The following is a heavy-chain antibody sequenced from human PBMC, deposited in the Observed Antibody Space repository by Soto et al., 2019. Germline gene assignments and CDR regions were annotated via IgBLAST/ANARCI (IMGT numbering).Heavy chain of an antibody. D-gene: IGHD3-10*01. J-gene: IGHJ1*01. Sequence: QVQLQESGPGLVKASQTLSLTCNVSGGSISSGGYYWTWIRQHPGKGLEWIGNIHHSGSTFYNPSLNSRVSISVDTSKNLFSLKLSSVTAADTAVYFCVRGVLSWGQGTLVTVSS. CDR1: GGSISSGGYY. V-gene: IGHV4-31*03. CDR2: IHHSGST. CDR3: VRGVLS.